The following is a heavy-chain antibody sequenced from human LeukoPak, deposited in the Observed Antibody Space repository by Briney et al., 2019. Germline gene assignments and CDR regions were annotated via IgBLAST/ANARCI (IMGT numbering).Heavy chain of an antibody. CDR1: GYSISSGYY. CDR3: AREPAEYYYYYYMDV. CDR2: IYHSGST. Sequence: SETLSLTCTVSGYSISSGYYWGWIRQPPGKGLEWIGSIYHSGSTYYNPSLKSRVTISVDTSKNQFSLKLSSVTAADTAVYYCAREPAEYYYYYYMDVWGKGTAVTVSS. V-gene: IGHV4-38-2*02. J-gene: IGHJ6*03. D-gene: IGHD1-14*01.